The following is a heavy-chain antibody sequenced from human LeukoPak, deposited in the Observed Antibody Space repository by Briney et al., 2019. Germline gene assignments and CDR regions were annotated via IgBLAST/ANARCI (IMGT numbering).Heavy chain of an antibody. D-gene: IGHD3-10*01. Sequence: GGSLRLSCTTSGFTFGDYAMSWFRQAPGKGLEWVAFIRYDGSNKYYADSVKGRFTISRDNSKNTLYLQMNSLRAEDTAVYYCAKSYYGSGSSYFDYWGQGTLVTVSS. CDR2: IRYDGSNK. CDR3: AKSYYGSGSSYFDY. CDR1: GFTFGDYA. V-gene: IGHV3-30*02. J-gene: IGHJ4*02.